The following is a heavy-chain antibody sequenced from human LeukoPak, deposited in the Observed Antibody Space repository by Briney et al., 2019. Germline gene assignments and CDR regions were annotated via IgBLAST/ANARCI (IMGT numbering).Heavy chain of an antibody. V-gene: IGHV3-21*01. CDR2: ISSSSSYI. CDR1: GFTFSSYS. Sequence: GGSLRLSCAASGFTFSSYSMNWVRQAPGKGLEWVSSISSSSSYIYYADSVKGRFTISRDNAKNSLYLQMNSLRAEDTAVYYCARDRESHGLGSYYKGYYYYGMDVWGQGTTVTVSS. CDR3: ARDRESHGLGSYYKGYYYYGMDV. D-gene: IGHD3-10*01. J-gene: IGHJ6*02.